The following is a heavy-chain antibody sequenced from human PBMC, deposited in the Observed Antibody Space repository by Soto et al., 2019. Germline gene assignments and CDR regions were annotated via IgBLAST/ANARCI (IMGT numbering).Heavy chain of an antibody. V-gene: IGHV3-23*01. CDR2: ISGSGDST. Sequence: EVQLLESGGGLVQPGGSLRLSCAASGFTFSSYAMRWVRQAPGKGLEWVSSISGSGDSTYYADSVKGRFTISRDNSKNTLYLQMNSLIAEYTAVYYCARRGSGSYYDYWGQGTLVTVSS. J-gene: IGHJ4*02. D-gene: IGHD1-26*01. CDR3: ARRGSGSYYDY. CDR1: GFTFSSYA.